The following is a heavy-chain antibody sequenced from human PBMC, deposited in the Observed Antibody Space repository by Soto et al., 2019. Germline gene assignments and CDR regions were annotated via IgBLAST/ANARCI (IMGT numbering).Heavy chain of an antibody. V-gene: IGHV5-51*01. D-gene: IGHD6-6*01. Sequence: GKGLEGMGILSPGDSDTSYSPSFQGQVTISADKSISTAYLQWSSLKASDTAMYYCARPSYSTSRYYGLAVWGQGTTVPVSS. J-gene: IGHJ6*02. CDR3: ARPSYSTSRYYGLAV. CDR2: LSPGDSDT.